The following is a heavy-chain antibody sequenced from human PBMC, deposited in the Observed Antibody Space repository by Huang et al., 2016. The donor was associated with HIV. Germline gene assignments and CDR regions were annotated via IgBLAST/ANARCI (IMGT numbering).Heavy chain of an antibody. CDR3: ARYFGSWSGYFDS. D-gene: IGHD3-10*01. J-gene: IGHJ4*02. CDR2: IYYSGDT. Sequence: QLQLQESGPGLVRPSETLSLICTVSGGSITDSNYYWGWIRQPPGKGLEWIGSIYYSGDTDYNPSLKSRVTMSVDTSKNRFSLDIRAVAVADTAIYYCARYFGSWSGYFDSWGQGTLDTVSS. V-gene: IGHV4-39*02. CDR1: GGSITDSNYY.